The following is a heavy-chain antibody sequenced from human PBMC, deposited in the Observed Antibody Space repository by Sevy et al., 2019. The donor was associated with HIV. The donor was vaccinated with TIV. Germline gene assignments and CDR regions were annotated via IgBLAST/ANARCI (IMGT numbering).Heavy chain of an antibody. CDR1: GLTFSNYV. D-gene: IGHD3-10*01. J-gene: IGHJ3*02. Sequence: GGSLRLSCAASGLTFSNYVMSWVRQAPGKGLDWLSVISGSSGTTYAAESVKGRFTSSRDNSKKTLYLHMSSLGAEDTAVYYCARNLSPGGDFDIWGQGTRVTVSS. CDR2: ISGSSGTT. V-gene: IGHV3-23*01. CDR3: ARNLSPGGDFDI.